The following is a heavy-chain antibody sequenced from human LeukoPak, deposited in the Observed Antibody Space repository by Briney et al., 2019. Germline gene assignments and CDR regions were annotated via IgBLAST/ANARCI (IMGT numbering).Heavy chain of an antibody. CDR1: RYTFTGYY. D-gene: IGHD3-22*01. V-gene: IGHV1-2*02. CDR2: INPNSGGT. Sequence: ASVKVSCKASRYTFTGYYMHWVRQAPGQGLEWMGWINPNSGGTNYAQKFQGRVTMTRDTSISTAYMELSRLRSDDTAVYYCARWSQSYYDSSGYYLAWGQGTLVTVSS. J-gene: IGHJ5*02. CDR3: ARWSQSYYDSSGYYLA.